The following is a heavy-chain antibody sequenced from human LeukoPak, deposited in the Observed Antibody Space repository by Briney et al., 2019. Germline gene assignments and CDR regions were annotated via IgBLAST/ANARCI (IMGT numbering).Heavy chain of an antibody. V-gene: IGHV4-34*01. D-gene: IGHD3-10*01. CDR2: INHSGST. J-gene: IGHJ3*02. Sequence: SETLSLTCAVYGGSFSGYYWSWIRQPPGKGLEWIGEINHSGSTNYNPSLKSRVTISVDTSKNQFSLKLSSVTAADTAVYYCATSPLCGSGSSLAAFDIWGQGTMVTVSS. CDR1: GGSFSGYY. CDR3: ATSPLCGSGSSLAAFDI.